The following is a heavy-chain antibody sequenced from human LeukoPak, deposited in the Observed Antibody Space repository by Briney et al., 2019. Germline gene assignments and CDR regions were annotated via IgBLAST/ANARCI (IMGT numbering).Heavy chain of an antibody. CDR1: GFTFSGSA. CDR2: IRSKANSYAT. D-gene: IGHD6-6*01. Sequence: GGSLRLSCVASGFTFSGSAMHWVRQASGKGLEWVGRIRSKANSYATAYAASVKGRFTISRDDSKNTAYLQMNSLKTEDTAVYYCTRQGQDSSSARRDYWGQGTLVTVSS. J-gene: IGHJ4*02. CDR3: TRQGQDSSSARRDY. V-gene: IGHV3-73*01.